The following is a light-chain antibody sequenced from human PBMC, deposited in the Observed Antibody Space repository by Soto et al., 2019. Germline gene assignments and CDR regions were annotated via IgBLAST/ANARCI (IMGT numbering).Light chain of an antibody. CDR1: NSNIGSYT. J-gene: IGLJ2*01. Sequence: QSLLTQPPSASGTPGQRVTFSCSGSNSNIGSYTVNWYRQLPGTAPKLLIYSDNLRPSGVPDRFSASKSGTSASLAISGLQSEDEAGYYCAAWDDTLNGPVFGGGTKLTVL. CDR2: SDN. CDR3: AAWDDTLNGPV. V-gene: IGLV1-44*01.